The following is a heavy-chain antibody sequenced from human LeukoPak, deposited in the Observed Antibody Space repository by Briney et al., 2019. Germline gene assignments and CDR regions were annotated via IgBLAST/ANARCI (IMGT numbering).Heavy chain of an antibody. V-gene: IGHV4-30-4*01. Sequence: SETLSLTCTVSGGSISSGDYYWSWIRQPPGKGLEWIGYIYYSGSTYYNPSLKSRVTISVDTSKNQFSLKLSSVTAADTAVYYCVTVPRDSSGYYYGHDAFDIWGQGTMVTVSS. CDR2: IYYSGST. D-gene: IGHD3-22*01. J-gene: IGHJ3*02. CDR1: GGSISSGDYY. CDR3: VTVPRDSSGYYYGHDAFDI.